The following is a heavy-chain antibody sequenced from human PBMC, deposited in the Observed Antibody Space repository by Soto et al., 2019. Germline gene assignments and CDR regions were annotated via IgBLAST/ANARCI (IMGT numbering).Heavy chain of an antibody. J-gene: IGHJ4*02. CDR3: AICTTVRGVVY. Sequence: EVQLVESGGGLVQPGGSLRLSCAASGFTFSSYSMNWVRQAPGKGLEWVSYISSSSSTIYYADSVKGRFTISRDNAKNSLYLQMNSLRAEDTAVYYCAICTTVRGVVYWGQGTLVTVSS. D-gene: IGHD3-10*01. CDR1: GFTFSSYS. CDR2: ISSSSSTI. V-gene: IGHV3-48*01.